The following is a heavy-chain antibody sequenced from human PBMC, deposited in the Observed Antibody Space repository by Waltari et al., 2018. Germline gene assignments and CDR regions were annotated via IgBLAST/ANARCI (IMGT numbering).Heavy chain of an antibody. D-gene: IGHD4-4*01. J-gene: IGHJ4*02. CDR3: ARGGGTTVTD. CDR2: ISGYNGNT. CDR1: GYTFTTFG. Sequence: QVLLVQSGADVKTPGASVTVSCKASGYTFTTFGLNWVRQAPGQGLEWMGRISGYNGNTHYAQKFHDRITITRNTSISTAYMELSSLRSEDTAVYYCARGGGTTVTDWGQGTLVTVSS. V-gene: IGHV1-8*03.